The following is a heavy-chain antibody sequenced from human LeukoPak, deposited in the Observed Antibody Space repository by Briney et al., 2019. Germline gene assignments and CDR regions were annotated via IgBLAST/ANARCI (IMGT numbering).Heavy chain of an antibody. J-gene: IGHJ6*02. CDR1: GFTFSNAW. V-gene: IGHV3-15*01. Sequence: GGSLRLSCAASGFTFSNAWMSWVRQAPGKGLEWVGRIKSKTDGGTTDYAAPVKGRFTISRDDSKNTLYLQMNSLKTEDTAVYYCTTGGSSGYLPHYYYGMDVWGQGTTVTVSS. CDR3: TTGGSSGYLPHYYYGMDV. CDR2: IKSKTDGGTT. D-gene: IGHD3-22*01.